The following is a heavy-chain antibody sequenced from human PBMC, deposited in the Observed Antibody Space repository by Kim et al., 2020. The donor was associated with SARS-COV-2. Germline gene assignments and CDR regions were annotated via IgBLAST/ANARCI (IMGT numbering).Heavy chain of an antibody. CDR3: AKDLSAGYGHVGGTNDY. J-gene: IGHJ4*02. Sequence: GGSLRLSCAASGFTFSSYAMSWVRQAPGKGLEWVSAISGSGGSTYYADSVKGRFTISRDNSKNTLYLQMNSLRAEDTAVYYCAKDLSAGYGHVGGTNDYWGQGTLVTVSS. D-gene: IGHD1-26*01. CDR1: GFTFSSYA. CDR2: ISGSGGST. V-gene: IGHV3-23*01.